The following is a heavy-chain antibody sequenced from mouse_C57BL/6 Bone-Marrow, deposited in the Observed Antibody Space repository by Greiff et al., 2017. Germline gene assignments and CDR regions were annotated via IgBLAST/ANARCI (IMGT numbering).Heavy chain of an antibody. D-gene: IGHD1-1*01. J-gene: IGHJ1*03. CDR2: ISNGGGST. V-gene: IGHV5-12*01. CDR3: ARPPLRFWYFEV. CDR1: GFTFSDYY. Sequence: EVQGVESGGGLVQPGGSLKLSCAASGFTFSDYYMYWVRQTPEKRLDWVAYISNGGGSTYYPDTVKGRFTISRDNAKNTLYLQMSRLKSEDTAMYYCARPPLRFWYFEVWDTGATITVSS.